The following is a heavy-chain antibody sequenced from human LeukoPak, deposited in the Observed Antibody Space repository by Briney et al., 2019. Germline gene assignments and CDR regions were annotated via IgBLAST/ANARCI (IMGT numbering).Heavy chain of an antibody. J-gene: IGHJ3*02. V-gene: IGHV1-2*02. Sequence: GASVKVSCKASGYTFTGYYMHWVRQAPGQGPEWMGWINPNSGGTNYAQKFQGRVTMTRDTSISTAYMELSRLRSDDTAVYYCARDMTTTGTDFAFGIWGQGTMVTVSS. CDR3: ARDMTTTGTDFAFGI. D-gene: IGHD1-1*01. CDR2: INPNSGGT. CDR1: GYTFTGYY.